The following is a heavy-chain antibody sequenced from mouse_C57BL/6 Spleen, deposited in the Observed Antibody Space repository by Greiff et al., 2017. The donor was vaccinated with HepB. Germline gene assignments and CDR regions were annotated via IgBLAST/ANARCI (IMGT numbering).Heavy chain of an antibody. CDR2: ISSGSSTI. V-gene: IGHV5-17*01. CDR1: GFTFSDYG. CDR3: ARDGSSSYWYFDV. Sequence: EVQLVESGGGLVKPGGSLKLSCAASGFTFSDYGMHWVRQAPEKGLEWVAYISSGSSTIYYADTVKGRFTISRDNAKNTLFLQMTSLRSEDTAMYYCARDGSSSYWYFDVWGTGTTVTVSS. J-gene: IGHJ1*03. D-gene: IGHD1-1*01.